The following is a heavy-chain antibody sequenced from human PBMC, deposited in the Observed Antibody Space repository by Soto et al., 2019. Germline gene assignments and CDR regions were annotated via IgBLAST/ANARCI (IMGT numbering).Heavy chain of an antibody. Sequence: PGGSLRLSCAASGFTFSDYYMSWIRQAPGKGLEWVSYISSSSSYTNYADSVKGRFTISRDNAKNSLYLQMNSLRAEDTAVYYCARDLAVAGTFDYWGQGTLVTVSS. CDR1: GFTFSDYY. V-gene: IGHV3-11*05. CDR2: ISSSSSYT. CDR3: ARDLAVAGTFDY. J-gene: IGHJ4*02. D-gene: IGHD6-19*01.